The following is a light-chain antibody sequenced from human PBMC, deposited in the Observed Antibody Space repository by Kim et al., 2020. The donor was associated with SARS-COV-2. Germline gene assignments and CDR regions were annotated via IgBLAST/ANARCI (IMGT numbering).Light chain of an antibody. V-gene: IGLV3-19*01. CDR3: NSRDSSGNHVL. CDR2: GDK. CDR1: SLRGYY. J-gene: IGLJ3*02. Sequence: SSELTQDPAVSMALGQTVTITCQGDSLRGYYASWFRQKSGQAPILVIYGDKNRPSGIPDRFSGSGSGNTASLTITGAQAEDEADYYCNSRDSSGNHVLFGGGTQLTVL.